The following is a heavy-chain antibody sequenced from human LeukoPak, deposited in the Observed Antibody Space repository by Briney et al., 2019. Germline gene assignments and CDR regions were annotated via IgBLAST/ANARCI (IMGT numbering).Heavy chain of an antibody. CDR1: GFTFDDYA. CDR3: AKDITRDGYKPYAFDI. CDR2: ISWNSGSI. J-gene: IGHJ3*02. Sequence: PGGSLRLSCAASGFTFDDYAMHWVWQAPGKGLEWVSGISWNSGSIGYADSVKGRFTISRDNAKNSLYLQMNSLRAEDTALYYCAKDITRDGYKPYAFDIWGQGTMVTVSS. V-gene: IGHV3-9*01. D-gene: IGHD5-24*01.